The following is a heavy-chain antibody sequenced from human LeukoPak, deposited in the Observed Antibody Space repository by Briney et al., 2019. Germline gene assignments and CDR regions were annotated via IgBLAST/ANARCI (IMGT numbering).Heavy chain of an antibody. CDR3: ARAKAPYSSTILFDY. Sequence: SETLSLTCTVSGGSISSYYWSWIRQPPGKGLEWIGYIYYSGSTNYNPSLKSRVTISVDTSKNQFSLKLSSVTAADTAVYYCARAKAPYSSTILFDYWGQGTLVTVSS. D-gene: IGHD2-2*01. CDR2: IYYSGST. V-gene: IGHV4-59*01. CDR1: GGSISSYY. J-gene: IGHJ4*02.